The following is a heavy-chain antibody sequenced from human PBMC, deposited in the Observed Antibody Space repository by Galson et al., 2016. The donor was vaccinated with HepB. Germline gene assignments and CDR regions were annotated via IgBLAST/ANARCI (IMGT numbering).Heavy chain of an antibody. Sequence: SLRLSCAASGFDFSDYFMTWIRQAPGKGLEWVAYISSAGSDTIFYAESVKGRFAISRDDAKNSLYLQLNRLRAEDTAVYYCLRDLGGVDFDSWGQGTLVTVSS. D-gene: IGHD2-8*01. CDR3: LRDLGGVDFDS. CDR1: GFDFSDYF. V-gene: IGHV3-11*04. CDR2: ISSAGSDTI. J-gene: IGHJ4*02.